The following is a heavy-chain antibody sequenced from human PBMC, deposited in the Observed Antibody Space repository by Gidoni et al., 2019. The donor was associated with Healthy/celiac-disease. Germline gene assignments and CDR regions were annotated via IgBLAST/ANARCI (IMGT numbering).Heavy chain of an antibody. D-gene: IGHD3-16*01. Sequence: EVQLVESGGGLVQPGGSLRLSCAASGFTFSSSDMHWVRQATGKGLEWVSAIGTAGDTYYPGSVKGRFTISRENAKNSLYLQMNSLRAGDTAVYYCAREGDLRAFDIWGQGTMVTVSS. CDR2: IGTAGDT. J-gene: IGHJ3*02. V-gene: IGHV3-13*01. CDR3: AREGDLRAFDI. CDR1: GFTFSSSD.